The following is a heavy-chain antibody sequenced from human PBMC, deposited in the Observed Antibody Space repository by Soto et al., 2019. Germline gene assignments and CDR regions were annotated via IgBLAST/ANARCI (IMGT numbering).Heavy chain of an antibody. CDR3: AHRREGHFDP. CDR2: IHWDDDK. J-gene: IGHJ5*02. V-gene: IGHV2-5*02. CDR1: GFSLSTSGVA. Sequence: QITLKESGPTLVKPTQTLTLTCTFSGFSLSTSGVAVGWIRQPPGKAPEWLALIHWDDDKRYSPSLKRRLSITKDTSKNQVVLRMTNMDHVDTATYYCAHRREGHFDPWGQGILVTVSS.